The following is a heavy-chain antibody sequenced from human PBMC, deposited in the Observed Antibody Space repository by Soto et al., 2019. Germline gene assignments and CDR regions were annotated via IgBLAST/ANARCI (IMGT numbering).Heavy chain of an antibody. CDR2: INDDGRRT. D-gene: IGHD4-4*01. Sequence: EVQLVESGGGLVQPGGSLRLSCAASGFTFSSYWMHWVRQAPGKGLEWVSRINDDGRRTSYADSVKGRFTISRDNAKKTLYLQMNSMREDDTAIYYCARSHRPSYTSDYWGQGTLVTVSS. J-gene: IGHJ4*02. V-gene: IGHV3-74*01. CDR1: GFTFSSYW. CDR3: ARSHRPSYTSDY.